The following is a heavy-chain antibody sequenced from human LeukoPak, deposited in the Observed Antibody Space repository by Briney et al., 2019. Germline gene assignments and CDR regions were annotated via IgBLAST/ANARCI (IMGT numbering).Heavy chain of an antibody. CDR1: VGSIRRYY. Sequence: SSETPSLTCTVSVGSIRRYYWNWIRQPPGKGLEWIGYIYYSGSTNYNPSLKSRVTISVDTSKNQFSLKLSSVTAADTAVYYCATDNSYGSGSYYTWGQGTLVTVSS. CDR3: ATDNSYGSGSYYT. CDR2: IYYSGST. V-gene: IGHV4-59*01. J-gene: IGHJ4*02. D-gene: IGHD3-10*01.